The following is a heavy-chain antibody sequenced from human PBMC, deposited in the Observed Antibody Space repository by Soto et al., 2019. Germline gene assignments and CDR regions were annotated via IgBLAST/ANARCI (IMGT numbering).Heavy chain of an antibody. CDR2: IWYDGSNK. D-gene: IGHD5-18*01. Sequence: LRLSCAASGFTFSSYGMHWVRQAPGKGLEWVAVIWYDGSNKYYADSVKGRFTISRDNSKNTLYLQMNSLRAEDTAVYYCARDQPGNSYGYRYYYYGMDVWGQGTTVTVSS. J-gene: IGHJ6*02. CDR1: GFTFSSYG. CDR3: ARDQPGNSYGYRYYYYGMDV. V-gene: IGHV3-33*01.